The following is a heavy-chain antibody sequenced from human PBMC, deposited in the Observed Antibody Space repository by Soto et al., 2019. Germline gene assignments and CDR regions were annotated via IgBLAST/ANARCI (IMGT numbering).Heavy chain of an antibody. CDR3: ARGGHCTNGVCSALDY. Sequence: QVQLQESGPGLVKPSETLSLTCTVSGGSISTYHWSWIRQPPGKGLEWIGYIYYGGSANYNPSLKSRVTISVDTSKKQFSLRLDSVTAADTAVYYCARGGHCTNGVCSALDYWGQGTLVTVSS. J-gene: IGHJ4*02. D-gene: IGHD2-8*01. CDR1: GGSISTYH. V-gene: IGHV4-59*08. CDR2: IYYGGSA.